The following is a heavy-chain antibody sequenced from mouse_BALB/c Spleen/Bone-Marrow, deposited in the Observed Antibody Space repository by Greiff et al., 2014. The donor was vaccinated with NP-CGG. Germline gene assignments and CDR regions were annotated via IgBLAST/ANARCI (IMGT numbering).Heavy chain of an antibody. Sequence: LEESGAELVRPGSSVKISCKASGYAFSSYWMNWVKQRPGQGLEWIGQIYPGDGDTNYSGKFKGKATLTADKSSSTAYMQLSSLTSEDSAVYFCARRGPGFDYWGQGTTLTVSS. J-gene: IGHJ2*01. CDR3: ARRGPGFDY. D-gene: IGHD3-3*01. CDR1: GYAFSSYW. CDR2: IYPGDGDT. V-gene: IGHV1-80*01.